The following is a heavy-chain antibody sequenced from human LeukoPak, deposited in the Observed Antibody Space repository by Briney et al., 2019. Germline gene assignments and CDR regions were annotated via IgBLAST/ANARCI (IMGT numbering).Heavy chain of an antibody. J-gene: IGHJ2*01. CDR1: GFTFSRYG. CDR3: AKRGSPHRYWYFDV. V-gene: IGHV3-33*06. D-gene: IGHD3-16*01. CDR2: IWYDGSNK. Sequence: PGGSLRLSCAASGFTFSRYGMHWVRQAPGKGLEWVTIIWYDGSNKYYADSVKGRFTISRDNSKDTLYLQMNSLRAEDTAIYYCAKRGSPHRYWYFDVWGRGTLVTVSS.